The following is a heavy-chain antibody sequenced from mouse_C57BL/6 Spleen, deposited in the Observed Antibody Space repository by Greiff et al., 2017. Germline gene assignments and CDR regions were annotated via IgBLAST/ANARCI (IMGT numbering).Heavy chain of an antibody. Sequence: EVKVIESGGGLVQPGGSLKLSCAASGFTFSDYYMYWVRQTPEKRLEWVAYISNGGGRTYYPDTVKGRFTISRDHAKNTLYLQMSRLKSEDTAMYYCARQGYDYDYFDYWGQGTTLTVSS. J-gene: IGHJ2*01. D-gene: IGHD2-4*01. CDR1: GFTFSDYY. V-gene: IGHV5-12*01. CDR2: ISNGGGRT. CDR3: ARQGYDYDYFDY.